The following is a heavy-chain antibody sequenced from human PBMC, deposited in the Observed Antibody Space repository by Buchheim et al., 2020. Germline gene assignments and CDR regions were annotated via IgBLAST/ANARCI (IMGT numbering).Heavy chain of an antibody. CDR2: IYSGGST. CDR3: ARGTWNYDSSGYYEGSV. J-gene: IGHJ4*02. CDR1: GLTVSGNY. Sequence: EAELVESGGGLVQPGGSLRLSCAASGLTVSGNYMSWVRQAPGKGLEWVSVIYSGGSTDYADSVKGRFTISRDNSKKTLDLQMNSLRAEDTAMYYCARGTWNYDSSGYYEGSVWGQGTL. V-gene: IGHV3-66*02. D-gene: IGHD3-22*01.